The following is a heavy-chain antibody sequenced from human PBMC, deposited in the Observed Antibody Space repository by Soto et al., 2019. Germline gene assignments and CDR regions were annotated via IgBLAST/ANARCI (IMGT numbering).Heavy chain of an antibody. Sequence: EVQLAESGGGLAQPGGSLRLSCAASGFTLSGYAMDWVRQAPGKGLEYVSGISSNGVGTYYANSVQGRFTISRDNSKNTVYLQMGRLRPEDMAVYYCAGRARPDFYYMDVWGKGPTVTVSS. CDR1: GFTLSGYA. CDR2: ISSNGVGT. D-gene: IGHD6-6*01. V-gene: IGHV3-64*01. J-gene: IGHJ6*03. CDR3: AGRARPDFYYMDV.